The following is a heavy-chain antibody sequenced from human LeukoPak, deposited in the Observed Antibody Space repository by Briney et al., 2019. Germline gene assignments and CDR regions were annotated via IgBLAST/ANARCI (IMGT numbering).Heavy chain of an antibody. CDR3: ARYDFWSGSRPFDY. J-gene: IGHJ4*02. CDR1: GYTFTSYG. V-gene: IGHV1-18*01. CDR2: ISAYNGNT. Sequence: GASVKVSCKASGYTFTSYGISWVRQAPGQGLEWMGWISAYNGNTNYAQKLQGRVTMTTDTSTSPAYMELRSLRSDDTAVYYCARYDFWSGSRPFDYWGQGTLVTVSS. D-gene: IGHD3-3*01.